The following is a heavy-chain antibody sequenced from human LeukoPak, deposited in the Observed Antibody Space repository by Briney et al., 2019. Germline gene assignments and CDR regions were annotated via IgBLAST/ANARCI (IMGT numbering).Heavy chain of an antibody. Sequence: SETLSLTCSVSGGSITSGRYYWGWIRQTPGKGLEWIGTVYYSGSTNYNPSLKSRVTISVDTSKNQFSLKLSSVTAADTAVYYCARMPSGYCSGGSCYSSTGNYYYYYMDVWGKGTTVTVSS. CDR1: GGSITSGRYY. V-gene: IGHV4-39*07. CDR3: ARMPSGYCSGGSCYSSTGNYYYYYMDV. J-gene: IGHJ6*03. CDR2: VYYSGST. D-gene: IGHD2-15*01.